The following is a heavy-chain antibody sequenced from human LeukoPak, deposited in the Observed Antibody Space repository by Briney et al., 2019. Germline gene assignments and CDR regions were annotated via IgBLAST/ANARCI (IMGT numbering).Heavy chain of an antibody. CDR1: GFIFSSYS. V-gene: IGHV3-48*02. J-gene: IGHJ4*02. D-gene: IGHD5-12*01. CDR3: ASRNVGVATYRIDY. CDR2: ISSSGSTI. Sequence: SGGSPRLSCAASGFIFSSYSMNWVRQAPGKGLDWVSYISSSGSTIYYADSVKGRFTISRDNARNSLFLQMNSLRDEDTAVYYCASRNVGVATYRIDYWGRGTLVTVSS.